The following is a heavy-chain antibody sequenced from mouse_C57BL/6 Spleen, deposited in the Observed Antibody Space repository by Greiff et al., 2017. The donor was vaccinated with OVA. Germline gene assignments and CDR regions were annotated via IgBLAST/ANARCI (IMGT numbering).Heavy chain of an antibody. CDR2: ISYDGSN. J-gene: IGHJ2*01. CDR3: ARAKDGYIFDY. CDR1: GYSITSGYY. Sequence: EVKLMESGPGLVKPSQSLSLTCSVTGYSITSGYYWNWIRQFPGNKLEWMGYISYDGSNNYNPSLKNRISITRDTSKNQFFLKLNSVTTEDTATYYCARAKDGYIFDYWGQGTTLTVSS. V-gene: IGHV3-6*01. D-gene: IGHD2-3*01.